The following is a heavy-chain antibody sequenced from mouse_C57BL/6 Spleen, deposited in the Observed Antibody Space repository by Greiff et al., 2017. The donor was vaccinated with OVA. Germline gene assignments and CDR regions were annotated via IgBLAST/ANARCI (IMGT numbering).Heavy chain of an antibody. CDR3: ARSGLRDWYFDV. CDR1: GYAFSSYW. J-gene: IGHJ1*03. Sequence: QVQLKESGAELVKPGASVKISCKASGYAFSSYWMNWVKQRPGKGLEWIGQIYPGDGDTNYNGKFKGKATLTADKSSSTAYMQLSSLTSEDSAVYFCARSGLRDWYFDVWGTGTTVTVSS. D-gene: IGHD2-4*01. CDR2: IYPGDGDT. V-gene: IGHV1-80*01.